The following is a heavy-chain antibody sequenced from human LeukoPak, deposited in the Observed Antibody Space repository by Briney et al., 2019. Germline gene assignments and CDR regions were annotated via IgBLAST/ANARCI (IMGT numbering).Heavy chain of an antibody. CDR1: GFTFSSYS. V-gene: IGHV3-48*02. CDR3: AGALDVSGSYYFDS. D-gene: IGHD5-12*01. J-gene: IGHJ4*02. CDR2: ISSSSSTI. Sequence: GGSLRLSCAASGFTFSSYSMNWVRQAPGKGLEWVSYISSSSSTIYYADSVKGRFTISRDSAKNSLYLQMNSLRDEDTAVYFCAGALDVSGSYYFDSWGQGTLVTVSS.